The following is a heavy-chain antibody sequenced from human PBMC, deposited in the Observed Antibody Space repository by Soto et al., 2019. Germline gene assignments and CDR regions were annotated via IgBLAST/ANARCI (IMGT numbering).Heavy chain of an antibody. CDR3: AQRRGYCSGGSCYPGYFDY. CDR1: GGSISSGGYY. V-gene: IGHV4-31*03. D-gene: IGHD2-15*01. Sequence: SETLSLTCTVSGGSISSGGYYWSWIRQHPGKGLEWIGYIYYSGSTYYNPSLKSRVTISVDTSKNQFSLKLSSVTAADTAVYYCAQRRGYCSGGSCYPGYFDYWGQGTLVTVSS. CDR2: IYYSGST. J-gene: IGHJ4*02.